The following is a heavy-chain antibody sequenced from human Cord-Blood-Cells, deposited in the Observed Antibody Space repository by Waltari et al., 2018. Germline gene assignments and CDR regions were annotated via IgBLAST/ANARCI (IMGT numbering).Heavy chain of an antibody. CDR1: GYTFTGYY. Sequence: QVQLVQSGAEAQKPGASVRFSCKASGYTFTGYYMHWVRQAPGQGLEWMGWINPNSGGTNYAQKFQGRVTMTRDTSISTAYMELSRLRSDDTAVYYCARGYCSSTSCYDAFDIWGQGTMVTVSS. V-gene: IGHV1-2*02. J-gene: IGHJ3*02. CDR3: ARGYCSSTSCYDAFDI. D-gene: IGHD2-2*01. CDR2: INPNSGGT.